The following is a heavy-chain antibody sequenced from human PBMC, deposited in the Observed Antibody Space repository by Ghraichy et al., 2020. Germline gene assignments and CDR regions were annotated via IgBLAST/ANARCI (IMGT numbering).Heavy chain of an antibody. CDR2: IGTVVLTT. CDR3: VRVVPRKQSWLGYIDY. CDR1: GFTFRTYS. V-gene: IGHV3-64D*06. J-gene: IGHJ4*02. D-gene: IGHD3-22*01. Sequence: GESLNISCSVSGFTFRTYSMYWVRQAPGKGLEYVAAIGTVVLTTYYTDSVKGRFAISSDSSKITLFLQMSSLRPEDTAIYYCVRVVPRKQSWLGYIDYWGQGTLVTVSS.